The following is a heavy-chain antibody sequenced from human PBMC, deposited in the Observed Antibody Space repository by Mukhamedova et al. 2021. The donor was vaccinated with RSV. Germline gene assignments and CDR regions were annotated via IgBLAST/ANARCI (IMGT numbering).Heavy chain of an antibody. V-gene: IGHV3-7*01. Sequence: PGKGLEWVANIKQDGSEKYYVDSVKGRFTISRDNAKNSLYLQMNSLRAEDTAVYYCARVPVPWAHYFDYWGQGTLVTVSS. J-gene: IGHJ4*02. CDR2: IKQDGSEK. CDR3: ARVPVPWAHYFDY. D-gene: IGHD6-19*01.